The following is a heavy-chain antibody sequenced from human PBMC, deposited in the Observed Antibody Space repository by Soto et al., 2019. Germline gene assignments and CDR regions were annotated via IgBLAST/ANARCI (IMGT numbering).Heavy chain of an antibody. CDR1: GVSFNNNG. CDR2: VSPPFRTS. V-gene: IGHV1-69*01. CDR3: ARVLYYGSGSYSPYGMDV. D-gene: IGHD3-10*01. J-gene: IGHJ6*02. Sequence: QVQLVQSGAEVKKPGSSVKVSCTTSGVSFNNNGIGWVRQAPGHGLEWMGGVSPPFRTSNYARKFQGRISITADASTGTVNMELSSLTAADTAQYYCARVLYYGSGSYSPYGMDVWGHGTTVTVSS.